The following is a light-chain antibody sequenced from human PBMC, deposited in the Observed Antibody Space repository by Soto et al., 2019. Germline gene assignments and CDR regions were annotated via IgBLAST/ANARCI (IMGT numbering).Light chain of an antibody. CDR3: QQRSNWPRFT. CDR1: QSVSSY. V-gene: IGKV3-11*01. CDR2: DAS. J-gene: IGKJ3*01. Sequence: EIVLTQSPATLYLSPGERATLSCRASQSVSSYFAWYQQKPGQAPRLLIYDASNRATGIPARFSGSGSGTDFTLTISSLEPEDFAVYYCQQRSNWPRFTFGPGTKVDIK.